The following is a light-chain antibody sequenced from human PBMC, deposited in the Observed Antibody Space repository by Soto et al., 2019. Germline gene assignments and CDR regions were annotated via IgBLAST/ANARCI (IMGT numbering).Light chain of an antibody. CDR1: QSVTKY. CDR3: HQRSNWPLT. V-gene: IGKV3-11*01. J-gene: IGKJ4*01. CDR2: DVS. Sequence: EVVLTQSPATLSLSPGERATLSCRASQSVTKYLAWYQQKPGQALRLLISDVSKRATGIPARFRGSGSATDFTLTISSLEPEDFAVYYCHQRSNWPLTFGGGTKLEIK.